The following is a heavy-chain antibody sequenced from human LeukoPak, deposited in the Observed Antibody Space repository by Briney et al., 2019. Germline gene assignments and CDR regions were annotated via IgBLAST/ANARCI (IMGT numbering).Heavy chain of an antibody. D-gene: IGHD6-19*01. CDR1: GFTFSSYW. J-gene: IGHJ4*02. V-gene: IGHV3-74*01. CDR2: INSDGSTT. CDR3: AREGSVLDFDY. Sequence: GGSLRLSCVASGFTFSSYWMHWVRQAPGKGLVWVSRINSDGSTTNYADSVKGRFTISRDNAKNTLYLQMNSLRAEDTAVYYCAREGSVLDFDYWGQGTLVTVSS.